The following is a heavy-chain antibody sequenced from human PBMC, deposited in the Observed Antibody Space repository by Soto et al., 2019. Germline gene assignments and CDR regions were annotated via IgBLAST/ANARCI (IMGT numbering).Heavy chain of an antibody. CDR2: ISYDGSNK. J-gene: IGHJ3*02. V-gene: IGHV3-30*18. Sequence: QVQLVESGGGVVQPGRSLRLSCAASGFTFSSYGMHWVRQAPGKGLEGVAGISYDGSNKYYAESVKGRITISRDNSKNTLYLQMNSLRAEDTAVYYCAKDRRGSYYHEGAFDIWGQGTLVTVSS. CDR1: GFTFSSYG. CDR3: AKDRRGSYYHEGAFDI. D-gene: IGHD1-26*01.